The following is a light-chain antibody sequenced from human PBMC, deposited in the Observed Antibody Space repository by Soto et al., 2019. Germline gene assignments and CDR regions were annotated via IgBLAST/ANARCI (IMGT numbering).Light chain of an antibody. CDR2: DVS. J-gene: IGLJ7*01. Sequence: QSALTQPASVSGSPGQSITIPCTGTSSDVGGYNYVSWYQHHPGKAPKLMIYDVSNRPSGVSNRFSGSKSGNTASLTISGLQAEDEADYYCSSYTRISTLNWVFGVGTQLTVL. V-gene: IGLV2-14*01. CDR3: SSYTRISTLNWV. CDR1: SSDVGGYNY.